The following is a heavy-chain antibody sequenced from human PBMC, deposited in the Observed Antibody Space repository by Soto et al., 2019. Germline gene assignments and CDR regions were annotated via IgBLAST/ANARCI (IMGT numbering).Heavy chain of an antibody. J-gene: IGHJ6*02. CDR2: IKQDGSEK. CDR3: ARRGVVVTALYYYGMDV. D-gene: IGHD2-21*02. Sequence: EVQLVESGGGLVQPGGSLRLSCAASGFTFSSYWMSWVRQAPGKGLEWVANIKQDGSEKYYVDSVKGRFTMSRDNAKKSLYLQMNSLRAEDTAVYYCARRGVVVTALYYYGMDVWGQGTTVTVSS. V-gene: IGHV3-7*01. CDR1: GFTFSSYW.